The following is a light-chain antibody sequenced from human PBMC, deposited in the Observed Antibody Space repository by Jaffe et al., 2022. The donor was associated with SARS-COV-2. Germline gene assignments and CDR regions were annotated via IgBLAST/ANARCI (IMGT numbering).Light chain of an antibody. J-gene: IGLJ3*02. V-gene: IGLV1-51*01. CDR3: GTWDSSLSAWV. Sequence: QSVLTQPPSVSAAPGEKVTISCSGSSSNIGNNYVSWYQQLPGTGPKLLIYDNNQRHSGIPDRLSGSKSGTSATLGITGLQTGDEADYYCGTWDSSLSAWVFGGGTRVTVL. CDR1: SSNIGNNY. CDR2: DNN.